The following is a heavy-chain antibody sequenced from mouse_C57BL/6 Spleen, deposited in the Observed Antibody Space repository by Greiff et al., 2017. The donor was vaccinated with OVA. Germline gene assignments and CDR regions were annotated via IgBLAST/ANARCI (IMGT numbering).Heavy chain of an antibody. Sequence: VQLQQSGPELVKPGASVKISCKASGYSFTDYNMNWVKQSNGKSLEWIGVINPNYGTTSYNQKFKGKATLTVDHSSSTAYMQLNSLKSEDSAVYYCARGDGYEWYFDVWGTGTTVTVSS. D-gene: IGHD2-2*01. CDR2: INPNYGTT. CDR1: GYSFTDYN. CDR3: ARGDGYEWYFDV. J-gene: IGHJ1*03. V-gene: IGHV1-39*01.